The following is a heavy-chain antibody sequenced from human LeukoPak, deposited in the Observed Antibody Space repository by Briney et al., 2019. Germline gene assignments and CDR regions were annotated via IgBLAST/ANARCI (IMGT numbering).Heavy chain of an antibody. V-gene: IGHV3-7*01. J-gene: IGHJ4*02. CDR2: IKPDGSEG. CDR3: ARSGGYGWDY. CDR1: GFTFNNYW. D-gene: IGHD5-12*01. Sequence: AGGPLRLSCVASGFTFNNYWMTWVRQAPGKGLEWVANIKPDGSEGYYLDSLKGRFTISRDNAKNSLYLEMTNLRVEDTAVYYCARSGGYGWDYWGQGALVTVSS.